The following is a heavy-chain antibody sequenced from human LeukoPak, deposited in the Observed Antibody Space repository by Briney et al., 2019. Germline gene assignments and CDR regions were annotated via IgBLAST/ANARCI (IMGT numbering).Heavy chain of an antibody. CDR2: IYYSGGT. D-gene: IGHD6-19*01. CDR3: ARDVAVAGTKDFQH. V-gene: IGHV4-30-4*01. Sequence: PSETLSLTCTVSGGSISSGDYYWSWIRQPPGKGLEWIGYIYYSGGTYYNPSLKSRVTISVDTSKNQFSLKLSSVTAADTAVYYCARDVAVAGTKDFQHWGQGTLVTVSS. J-gene: IGHJ1*01. CDR1: GGSISSGDYY.